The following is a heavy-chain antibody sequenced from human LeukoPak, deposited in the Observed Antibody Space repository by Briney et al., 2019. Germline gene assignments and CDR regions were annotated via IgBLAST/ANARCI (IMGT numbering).Heavy chain of an antibody. J-gene: IGHJ3*02. CDR2: IYYSGST. V-gene: IGHV4-59*01. D-gene: IGHD4/OR15-4a*01. CDR1: GGSISGYY. Sequence: PETLSLTCTVSGGSISGYYWSWIRQPPGKGLEWIGYIYYSGSTNYNPSLKSRVTISVDTSKNQFSLKLSSVTAADTAVYYCARVHAVDYRIRARTDAFDIWGQGTMVTVSS. CDR3: ARVHAVDYRIRARTDAFDI.